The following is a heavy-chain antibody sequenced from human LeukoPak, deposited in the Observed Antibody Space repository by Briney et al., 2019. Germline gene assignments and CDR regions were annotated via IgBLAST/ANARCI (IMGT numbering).Heavy chain of an antibody. CDR1: GFTFPIYA. D-gene: IGHD5-12*01. V-gene: IGHV3-23*01. CDR3: ATLPRGPTGYVGYGGEDL. Sequence: PGGALSLSCGASGFTFPIYAMTGVRQAPGKGLHWVSPITGRGGSAYYADSVKGRFTISRDNSANTLYLRMNGLRAEDTAIYYCATLPRGPTGYVGYGGEDLWGQGTLVTVSS. CDR2: ITGRGGSA. J-gene: IGHJ5*02.